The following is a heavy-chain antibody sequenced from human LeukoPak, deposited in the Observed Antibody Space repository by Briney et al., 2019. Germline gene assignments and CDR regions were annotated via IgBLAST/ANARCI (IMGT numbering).Heavy chain of an antibody. V-gene: IGHV5-51*01. CDR1: GYSFTSYW. CDR3: ARHLRVPYSGYDLGYYFDY. J-gene: IGHJ4*02. D-gene: IGHD5-12*01. Sequence: GESLKISCKGSGYSFTSYWIGWVRQMPGKGLEWMGIIYPGDSDTRYSPSFQGQVTISADKSISTAYLQWSSLKASDTAMYYCARHLRVPYSGYDLGYYFDYWGQGTLVTVSS. CDR2: IYPGDSDT.